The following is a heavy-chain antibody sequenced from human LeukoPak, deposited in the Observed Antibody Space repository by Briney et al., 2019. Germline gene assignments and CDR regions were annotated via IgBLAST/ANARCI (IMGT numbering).Heavy chain of an antibody. J-gene: IGHJ3*02. Sequence: SETLSLTCTVSGGSINIYYWSWIRQPPGKGLEWIGYIYYSGSTNYNPSPKSRVTISVDTSKSQFSLKLSSVTAADTAVYYCAGGWYEHDAFDIWGQGTMVTVSS. CDR2: IYYSGST. D-gene: IGHD6-19*01. CDR1: GGSINIYY. CDR3: AGGWYEHDAFDI. V-gene: IGHV4-59*08.